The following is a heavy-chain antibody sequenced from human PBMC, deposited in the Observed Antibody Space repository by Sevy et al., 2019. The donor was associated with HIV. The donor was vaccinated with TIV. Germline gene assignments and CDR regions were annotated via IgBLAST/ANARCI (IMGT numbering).Heavy chain of an antibody. J-gene: IGHJ4*02. CDR2: ISGSGGST. CDR3: AKGRIRLGELWPSDY. V-gene: IGHV3-23*01. Sequence: GGSLRLSCAASGFTFSSYAMSWVRQAPGKGLEWVSAISGSGGSTYYADSVKGRFTISRDKSKNTLYLQMTSLRAEDTAVYYCAKGRIRLGELWPSDYWGQGTLVTVSS. CDR1: GFTFSSYA. D-gene: IGHD3-16*01.